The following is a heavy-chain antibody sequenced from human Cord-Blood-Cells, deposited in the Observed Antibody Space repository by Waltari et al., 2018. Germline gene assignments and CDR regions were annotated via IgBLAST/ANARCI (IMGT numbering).Heavy chain of an antibody. D-gene: IGHD3-22*01. J-gene: IGHJ3*02. CDR1: GCSISSSSYS. V-gene: IGHV4-39*01. CDR2: IYYSGST. Sequence: QLQLQESGPGLVKPSETLSLTCTLSGCSISSSSYSWGSVRQPPGKGLEWIGSIYYSGSTYYNPSLKSRVTISVDTSKNQFSLKLSSVTAADTAVYYCARPNYDSSGYYHAFDIWGQGTMVTVSS. CDR3: ARPNYDSSGYYHAFDI.